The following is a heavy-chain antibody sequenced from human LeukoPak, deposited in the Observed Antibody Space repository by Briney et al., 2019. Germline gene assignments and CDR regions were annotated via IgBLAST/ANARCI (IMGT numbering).Heavy chain of an antibody. CDR1: GFTFSSYG. V-gene: IGHV3-30*18. D-gene: IGHD2-15*01. J-gene: IGHJ4*02. Sequence: PGRSLRLSCAASGFTFSSYGMHWVPQAPGKGLEWVAVISYDGSNKYYADSVKGRFTISRDNSKNTLYLQMNSLRAEDTAVYYCAKILGYCSGGSCLFDYWGQGTLVTVSS. CDR2: ISYDGSNK. CDR3: AKILGYCSGGSCLFDY.